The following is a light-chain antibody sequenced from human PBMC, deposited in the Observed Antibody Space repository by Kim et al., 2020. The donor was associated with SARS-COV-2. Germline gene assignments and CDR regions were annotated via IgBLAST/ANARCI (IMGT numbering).Light chain of an antibody. CDR2: DNN. CDR3: GTWDDSLTAVL. V-gene: IGLV1-51*01. CDR1: GSNIGNNY. J-gene: IGLJ3*02. Sequence: GQKVIISCAGRGSNIGNNYVSWYQQFPGTAPKLLIYDNNKRPSGIPDRFSASKSGTSATLAITGLQTGDEADYYCGTWDDSLTAVLFGGGTQLTVL.